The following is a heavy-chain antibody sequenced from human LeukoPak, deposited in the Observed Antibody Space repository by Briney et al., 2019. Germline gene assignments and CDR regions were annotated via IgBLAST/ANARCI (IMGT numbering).Heavy chain of an antibody. Sequence: GGSLRLSCAASGLSFSSYSMSWVRQAPGKGLEWVSSISSAGGYIHYADSVKGRFTISRDNAKNSLYLQMNSLRVEDTAIYYCARDEGSDYYYYYMDVWGKGTTVTVSS. CDR2: ISSAGGYI. V-gene: IGHV3-21*01. J-gene: IGHJ6*03. D-gene: IGHD6-19*01. CDR3: ARDEGSDYYYYYMDV. CDR1: GLSFSSYS.